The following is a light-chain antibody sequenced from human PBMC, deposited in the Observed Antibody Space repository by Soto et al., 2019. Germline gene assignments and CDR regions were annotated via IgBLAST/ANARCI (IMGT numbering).Light chain of an antibody. J-gene: IGKJ1*01. V-gene: IGKV3-20*01. CDR2: GAS. Sequence: EIVLTQSPGDLSLSPGERATLSCGASQSVSSSYLAWYQQKPGQAPRLLIYGASTRATGIPDRFSGSGSGTDFTLTISRLEPEDFAVYYCQHYGSSPRTFGQGTNVEIK. CDR1: QSVSSSY. CDR3: QHYGSSPRT.